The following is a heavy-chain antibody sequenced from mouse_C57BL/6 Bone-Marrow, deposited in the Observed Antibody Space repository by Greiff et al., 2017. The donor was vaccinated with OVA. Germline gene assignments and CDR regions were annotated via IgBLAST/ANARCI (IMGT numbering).Heavy chain of an antibody. J-gene: IGHJ2*01. Sequence: QVQLQQPGAELVRPGTSVKLSCKASGYTFTSYWMHWVKQRPGQGLAWIGVIDPSDSYTNYNQKFKGKATLTVDTSSSTAYMQLSSLTSEDSAVYYCADGYYFDYWGQGTTLTVSS. V-gene: IGHV1-59*01. CDR2: IDPSDSYT. CDR1: GYTFTSYW. CDR3: ADGYYFDY. D-gene: IGHD2-3*01.